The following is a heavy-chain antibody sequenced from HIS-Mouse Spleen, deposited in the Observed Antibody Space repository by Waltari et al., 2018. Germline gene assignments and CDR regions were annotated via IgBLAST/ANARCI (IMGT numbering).Heavy chain of an antibody. CDR3: YSSSSFDY. CDR2: INHSGST. D-gene: IGHD6-6*01. J-gene: IGHJ4*02. CDR1: GGSCRGYS. V-gene: IGHV4-34*01. Sequence: QVQLQQWGAGLLKPSETLSLTCAADGGSCRGYSWSWIRQPPGKGLEWIGEINHSGSTNYNPSLKSRVTISVDTSKNQFSLKLSSVTAADTCARAGYSSSSFDYWGQGTLVTVSS.